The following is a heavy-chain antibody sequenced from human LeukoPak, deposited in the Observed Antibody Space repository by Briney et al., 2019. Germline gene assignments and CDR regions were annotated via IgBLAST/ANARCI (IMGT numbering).Heavy chain of an antibody. D-gene: IGHD2-2*01. CDR2: INPNSGGT. V-gene: IGHV1-2*04. CDR1: GYTFTGYY. CDR3: ARGIVVVPAAMLGYYYYYGMDV. J-gene: IGHJ6*02. Sequence: ASVKVSCKASGYTFTGYYMHWVRQAPGQGLEWMGWINPNSGGTNYAQKFQGWVTMTRDTSISTAYMELSRLRSDGTAVYYCARGIVVVPAAMLGYYYYYGMDVWGQGTTVTVSS.